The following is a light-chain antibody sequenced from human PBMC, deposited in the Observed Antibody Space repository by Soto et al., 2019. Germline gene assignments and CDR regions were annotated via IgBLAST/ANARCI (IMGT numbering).Light chain of an antibody. CDR2: GAY. CDR3: QQYHTSPLT. J-gene: IGKJ1*01. CDR1: QSVSSSY. V-gene: IGKV3-20*01. Sequence: ELVLTQSPGTLSLSPGERATFSCRASQSVSSSYIAWYQQKRGQAPRRLIYGAYIRATGIPDRFSGSGSGTDFTLTISRLEPEDFALYDCQQYHTSPLTFGQGTKVEIK.